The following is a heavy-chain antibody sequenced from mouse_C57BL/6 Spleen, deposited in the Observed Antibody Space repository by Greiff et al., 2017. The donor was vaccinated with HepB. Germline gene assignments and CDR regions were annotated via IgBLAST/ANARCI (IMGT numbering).Heavy chain of an antibody. J-gene: IGHJ3*01. D-gene: IGHD1-1*01. V-gene: IGHV1-50*01. CDR3: ARYGSSYPAWFAY. CDR2: IDPSDSYT. Sequence: QVQLQQPGAELVKPGASVKLSCKASGYTFTSYWMQWVKQRPGQGLEWIGEIDPSDSYTNYNQKFKGKATLTVDTSSSTAYMQLSSLTSEDSAVYYCARYGSSYPAWFAYWGQGTLVTVSA. CDR1: GYTFTSYW.